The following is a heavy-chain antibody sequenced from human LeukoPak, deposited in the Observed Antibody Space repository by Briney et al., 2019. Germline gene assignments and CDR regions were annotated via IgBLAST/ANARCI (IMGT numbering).Heavy chain of an antibody. D-gene: IGHD4-17*01. CDR2: ISSNSTYI. V-gene: IGHV3-21*01. CDR3: ASAPTDYVETSWYYFDY. CDR1: GFTFNSYI. J-gene: IGHJ4*02. Sequence: PGGSLRLSCAASGFTFNSYIMNWVRQAPGKGLEWVSSISSNSTYIYYADSVKGRFTISRDNAKNSLYLQIDSLRAEDTAVYYCASAPTDYVETSWYYFDYWGQGTLVTVSS.